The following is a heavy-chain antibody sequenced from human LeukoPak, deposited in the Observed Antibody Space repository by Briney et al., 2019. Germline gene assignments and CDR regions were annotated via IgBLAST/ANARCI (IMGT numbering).Heavy chain of an antibody. CDR1: GFTFSSYW. D-gene: IGHD3-22*01. CDR2: INSDGSST. V-gene: IGHV3-74*01. Sequence: GGSLRLSCAASGFTFSSYWMPWVRQAPGKGLVWVSRINSDGSSTSYADSVKGRFTISRDNAKNTLYLQMNSLRAEDTAVYYCARRIPPSDYDSSGRDYWGQGTLVTVSS. J-gene: IGHJ4*02. CDR3: ARRIPPSDYDSSGRDY.